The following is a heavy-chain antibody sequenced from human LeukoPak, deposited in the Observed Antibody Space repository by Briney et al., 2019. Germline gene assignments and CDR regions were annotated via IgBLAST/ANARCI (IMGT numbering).Heavy chain of an antibody. CDR2: LSGSGGNT. D-gene: IGHD3-22*01. Sequence: GGSLRLSCAASGFTFSSYAMSWVRQAPGKGLEWVSTLSGSGGNTYYADSVKGRVTISRDNSKNTLYLQMNSLRAEDTAVYHCAKGSYYYDSADYFDYGGQGTLVPVPS. V-gene: IGHV3-23*01. CDR1: GFTFSSYA. CDR3: AKGSYYYDSADYFDY. J-gene: IGHJ4*02.